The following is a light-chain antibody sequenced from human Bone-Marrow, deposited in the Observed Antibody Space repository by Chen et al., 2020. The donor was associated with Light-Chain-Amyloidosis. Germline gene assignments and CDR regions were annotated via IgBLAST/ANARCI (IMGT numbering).Light chain of an antibody. CDR2: DNN. J-gene: IGLJ1*01. Sequence: QSVLTPPPSASGTPGPRLTISCSGGSSNIGSNPVNWYKQLPGTAPKLLIYDNNQRPSGVPDRFSGSKSGTSASLAISGLQSEDEADYYCAPWDDSLNGYVFGSGTKVTVL. V-gene: IGLV1-44*01. CDR1: SSNIGSNP. CDR3: APWDDSLNGYV.